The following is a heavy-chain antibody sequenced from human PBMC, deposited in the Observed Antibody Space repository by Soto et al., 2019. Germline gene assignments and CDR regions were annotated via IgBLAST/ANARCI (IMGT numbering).Heavy chain of an antibody. J-gene: IGHJ6*02. CDR1: GFTFSTYG. Sequence: GGSLRLSWAASGFTFSTYGMHWVRQAPGKGLEWVAVISSDGSNKYYADSVKGRFTISRDNSKNTLHLQMNGLRAEDTAVYYCAKAGVRRDGYNGYYYGMDVWGQGTTVTVSS. D-gene: IGHD5-12*01. CDR2: ISSDGSNK. V-gene: IGHV3-30*18. CDR3: AKAGVRRDGYNGYYYGMDV.